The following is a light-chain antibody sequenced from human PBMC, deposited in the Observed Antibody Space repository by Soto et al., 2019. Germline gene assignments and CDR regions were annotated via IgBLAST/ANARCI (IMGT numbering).Light chain of an antibody. CDR2: EVS. Sequence: QPALTQPPSASGSPGQSVTISCTGTSSDVGGYNYVSWYQQHPGKAPKLMVYEVSKRPSGVPDRFSGSKSGNTASLTVSGLQAEDEADYYCSSYAGSNNLHVVFGGGTKLTVL. CDR1: SSDVGGYNY. V-gene: IGLV2-8*01. J-gene: IGLJ2*01. CDR3: SSYAGSNNLHVV.